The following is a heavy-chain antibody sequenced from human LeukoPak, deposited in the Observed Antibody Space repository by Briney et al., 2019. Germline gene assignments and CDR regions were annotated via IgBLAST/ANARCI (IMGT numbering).Heavy chain of an antibody. J-gene: IGHJ4*02. CDR3: ARDGIVVVPAAQGYYFDY. Sequence: PSETLSLTCAVHGGSFSGYYWSWIRQPPGKGLEWRGEINDSGSTNYNPSIKSRVTISVDTSKNQFSLKLSSVTAADTAVYYCARDGIVVVPAAQGYYFDYWGQGTLVTVSS. V-gene: IGHV4-34*01. CDR2: INDSGST. D-gene: IGHD2-2*01. CDR1: GGSFSGYY.